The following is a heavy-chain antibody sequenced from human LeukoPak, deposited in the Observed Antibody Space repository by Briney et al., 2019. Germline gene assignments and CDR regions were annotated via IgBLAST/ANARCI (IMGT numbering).Heavy chain of an antibody. D-gene: IGHD2-2*01. CDR3: AKDVPAAYFDY. V-gene: IGHV3-30*02. CDR1: GFTFSNYG. CDR2: VRYDESTK. Sequence: GGSLRLSCAASGFTFSNYGMHWVRQAPGKGLEWVAFVRYDESTKFYADSVKGRFSISRDNSKTTLYLQMNSLRAEDTAVYYCAKDVPAAYFDYWGQGALVTVSS. J-gene: IGHJ4*02.